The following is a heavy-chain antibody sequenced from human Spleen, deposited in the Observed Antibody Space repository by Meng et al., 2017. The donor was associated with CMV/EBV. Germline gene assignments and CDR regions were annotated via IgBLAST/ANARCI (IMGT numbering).Heavy chain of an antibody. J-gene: IGHJ4*02. Sequence: GGSLRLSCVVSGFTFSSYGVNWVRQAPGKGLEWVSYISSSGVSIYYADSVKGRFIISRDNANNSLYLHMNNLRAEDTAVYYCARQVARLDYWGQGTLVTVSS. CDR2: ISSSGVSI. V-gene: IGHV3-48*03. CDR1: GFTFSSYG. CDR3: ARQVARLDY. D-gene: IGHD6-25*01.